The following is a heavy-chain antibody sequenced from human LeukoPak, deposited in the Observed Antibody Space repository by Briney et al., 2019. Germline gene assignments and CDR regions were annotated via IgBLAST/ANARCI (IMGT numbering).Heavy chain of an antibody. J-gene: IGHJ4*02. CDR1: GFTFSNFW. Sequence: TGGSLILSCAASGFTFSNFWMSWVRQAPGKRLEWVANIKVDGSEKYYVDSVKGRFTISRDNAENSLYLQMNSLRAEDTAVYYCARKTGTTGEAFDYWGQGTQVTVSS. V-gene: IGHV3-7*03. D-gene: IGHD1-1*01. CDR3: ARKTGTTGEAFDY. CDR2: IKVDGSEK.